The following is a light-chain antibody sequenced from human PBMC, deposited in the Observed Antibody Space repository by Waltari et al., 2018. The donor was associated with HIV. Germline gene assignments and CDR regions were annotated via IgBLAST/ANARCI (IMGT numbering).Light chain of an antibody. Sequence: QSVLTQSPSASGPPGQRVTIYCSGSSSNTGSKTVNWYQQLPGTAPKLLHYSRDQRPSGVPDRFSGSYSGTSASLAISGLQSEDEADYYCAAWDGSLIGYVFGTGTKVTVL. CDR3: AAWDGSLIGYV. CDR2: SRD. J-gene: IGLJ1*01. CDR1: SSNTGSKT. V-gene: IGLV1-44*01.